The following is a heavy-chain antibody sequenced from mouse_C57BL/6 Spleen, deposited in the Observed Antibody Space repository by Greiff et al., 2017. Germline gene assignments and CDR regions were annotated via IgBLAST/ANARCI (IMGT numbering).Heavy chain of an antibody. CDR3: TRDYDYAGGDFDV. D-gene: IGHD2-4*01. J-gene: IGHJ1*03. Sequence: LVESGAELVRPGASVTLSCKASGYTFTDYEMHWVKQTPVHGLEWIGAIDPETGGTAYNQKFKGKAILTADKSSSTAYMELRSLTSEDSAVSYCTRDYDYAGGDFDVWGTGTTVTASS. V-gene: IGHV1-15*01. CDR1: GYTFTDYE. CDR2: IDPETGGT.